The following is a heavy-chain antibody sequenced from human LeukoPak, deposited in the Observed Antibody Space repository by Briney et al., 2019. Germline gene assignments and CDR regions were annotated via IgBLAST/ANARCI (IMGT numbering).Heavy chain of an antibody. V-gene: IGHV4-59*12. CDR3: ARDSSGYSLFDY. Sequence: SETLSLTCTVSGGSISSYYWSWIRQPPGKGLEWIGYIYYSGSTNYNPSLMSRVTISVDTTKNQFSLKPSSVTAADTAVYYCARDSSGYSLFDYWGQGTLVTVSS. J-gene: IGHJ4*02. CDR2: IYYSGST. CDR1: GGSISSYY. D-gene: IGHD3-22*01.